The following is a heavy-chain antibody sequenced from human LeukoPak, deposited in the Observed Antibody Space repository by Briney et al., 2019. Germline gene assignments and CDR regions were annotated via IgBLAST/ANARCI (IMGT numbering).Heavy chain of an antibody. Sequence: PSETLSLTCAVSGASITIPGYYWGWIRLPPGKGLEWIGTISHTGTTYYNPSLQSRVSISVDKSRDQFSLKLSSVTAADTAVYYCATREHRVQRPPGDYWGQGTQVTVSS. CDR3: ATREHRVQRPPGDY. J-gene: IGHJ4*02. D-gene: IGHD1-26*01. CDR2: ISHTGTT. CDR1: GASITIPGYY. V-gene: IGHV4-39*01.